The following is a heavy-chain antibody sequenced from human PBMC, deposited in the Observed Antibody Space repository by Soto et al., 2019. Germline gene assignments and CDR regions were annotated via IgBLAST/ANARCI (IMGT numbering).Heavy chain of an antibody. CDR1: GFTFSDYY. CDR3: ARGAEMSTLTKWFDP. J-gene: IGHJ5*02. Sequence: GGSLRLSCAASGFTFSDYYMSWIRQAPGKGLEWLAYISRDGNAIFYAGSVNGRFTISRDNAKNSLFLQMDDLRAEDTTMFFCARGAEMSTLTKWFDPWGQGTLVTVS. D-gene: IGHD1-1*01. V-gene: IGHV3-11*01. CDR2: ISRDGNAI.